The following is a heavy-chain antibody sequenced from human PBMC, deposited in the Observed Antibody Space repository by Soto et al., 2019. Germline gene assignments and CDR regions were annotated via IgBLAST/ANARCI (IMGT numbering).Heavy chain of an antibody. D-gene: IGHD6-13*01. Sequence: EMHLVESGGGLVQPEGSLRLSCAASGFSFSNYEMNWVRQAPGKGLEWVAYISSGGDTIHYADSVRGRFTVSRDNARNSLSLQMNTLRVEDTALYYCARDRAAGGYWGQGTLVTVSS. CDR1: GFSFSNYE. CDR2: ISSGGDTI. CDR3: ARDRAAGGY. V-gene: IGHV3-48*03. J-gene: IGHJ4*02.